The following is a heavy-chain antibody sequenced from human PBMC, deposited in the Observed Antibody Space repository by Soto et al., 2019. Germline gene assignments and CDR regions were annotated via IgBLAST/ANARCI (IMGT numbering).Heavy chain of an antibody. V-gene: IGHV3-64*01. Sequence: GGSLRLSCAASGFTFSSYSMNWVRQAPGKGLEWVSSISSNGGSTYYANSVKGRFTISRDNSKNTLYLQMGSLRAEDMAVYYCARALVATIFDGFDIWGQGTMVTVSS. CDR3: ARALVATIFDGFDI. CDR1: GFTFSSYS. CDR2: ISSNGGST. J-gene: IGHJ3*02. D-gene: IGHD5-12*01.